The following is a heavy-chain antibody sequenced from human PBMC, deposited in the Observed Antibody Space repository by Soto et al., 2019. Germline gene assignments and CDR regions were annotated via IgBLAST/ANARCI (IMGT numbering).Heavy chain of an antibody. Sequence: QITLKESGPALVKPTQTLTLTCTISGFSLSTGGVGVGRIRQPPGKALEWLALIYWDDDKRYSPSLRSRLTITKDTSKNQVVLTMTNIDPVDTATYYCAHSRCGGDCLQSYSSHYYYGMDVWGQGTTVTVSS. V-gene: IGHV2-5*02. D-gene: IGHD2-21*02. J-gene: IGHJ6*02. CDR2: IYWDDDK. CDR1: GFSLSTGGVG. CDR3: AHSRCGGDCLQSYSSHYYYGMDV.